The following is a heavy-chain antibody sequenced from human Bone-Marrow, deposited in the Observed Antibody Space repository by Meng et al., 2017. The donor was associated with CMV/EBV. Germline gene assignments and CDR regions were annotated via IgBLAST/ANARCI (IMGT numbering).Heavy chain of an antibody. CDR2: IYPGNSDT. V-gene: IGHV5-51*01. J-gene: IGHJ4*02. CDR3: ARHARAGTSGETDY. D-gene: IGHD6-13*01. Sequence: KVSCKCSGYSFTSYWIGWVRQIPGKGLEWMGIIYPGNSDTRYSPSFQGQVTISADKSISTAYLQWSSLKASDTAMYYCARHARAGTSGETDYWGQGTLVIVSS. CDR1: GYSFTSYW.